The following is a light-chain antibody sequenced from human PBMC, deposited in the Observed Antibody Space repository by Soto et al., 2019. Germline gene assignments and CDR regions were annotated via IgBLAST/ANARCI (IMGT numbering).Light chain of an antibody. Sequence: LTQSPGTLSLSPVERPTLFCRASQSLSSSLAWYQQKPGQAPRLLIYDASNRATGIPDRFSGSGSGTDFTLTISRLETEDFAVYYCQQRSNWPRITFGKGTRREIK. J-gene: IGKJ5*01. CDR1: QSLSSS. CDR3: QQRSNWPRIT. V-gene: IGKV3-11*01. CDR2: DAS.